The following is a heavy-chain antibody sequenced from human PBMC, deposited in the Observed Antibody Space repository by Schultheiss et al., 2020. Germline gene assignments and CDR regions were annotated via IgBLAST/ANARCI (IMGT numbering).Heavy chain of an antibody. CDR1: GFTFSSYG. D-gene: IGHD3-22*01. V-gene: IGHV3-30*18. CDR2: ISYDGSNK. CDR3: AKDQDDISGYSLGGGYGMDV. Sequence: GGSLRLSCAASGFTFSSYGMHWVRQAPGKGLEWVAVISYDGSNKYYADSVKGRFTISRDNSKNTLYLQMNSLRAEDTAVYYCAKDQDDISGYSLGGGYGMDVWGQGTTGTVSS. J-gene: IGHJ6*02.